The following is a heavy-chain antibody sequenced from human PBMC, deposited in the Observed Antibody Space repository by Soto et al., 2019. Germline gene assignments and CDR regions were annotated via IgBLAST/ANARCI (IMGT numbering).Heavy chain of an antibody. Sequence: AGSLRLSWAASGFSLSSYAMDRVRQAPGKGLEWVAVLWYDGINNLYAASVRGRFTISRVHSKNTVYLQMNSLRAEDTAVYHCAREENWGGAYYFDSWGQGTLVSVSS. J-gene: IGHJ4*02. D-gene: IGHD7-27*01. CDR3: AREENWGGAYYFDS. V-gene: IGHV3-33*01. CDR1: GFSLSSYA. CDR2: LWYDGINN.